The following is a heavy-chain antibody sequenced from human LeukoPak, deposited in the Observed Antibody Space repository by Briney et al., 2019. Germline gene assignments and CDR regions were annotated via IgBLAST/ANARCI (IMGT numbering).Heavy chain of an antibody. D-gene: IGHD1-1*01. CDR2: ISAYNGNT. Sequence: ASVKVSCKASGYTFTIYGISWVRQAPGQGLEWMGWISAYNGNTNYAQKLQGRVTMTTDTSTSTAYMGLRSLRSDDTAVYYCARDNNWNDRNYFDYWGQGTLVTVSS. CDR1: GYTFTIYG. CDR3: ARDNNWNDRNYFDY. J-gene: IGHJ4*02. V-gene: IGHV1-18*01.